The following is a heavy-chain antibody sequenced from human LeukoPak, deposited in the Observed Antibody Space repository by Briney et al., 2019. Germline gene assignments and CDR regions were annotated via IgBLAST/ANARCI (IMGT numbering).Heavy chain of an antibody. V-gene: IGHV3-21*04. J-gene: IGHJ4*02. CDR1: GFTFSSYS. D-gene: IGHD6-19*01. CDR2: ISSSSSYI. CDR3: AKELAVAGTGWFAFDY. Sequence: GGSLRLSCAASGFTFSSYSMNWVRQAPGKGLEWVSSISSSSSYIYYADSVKGRFTISRDNAKNSLYLQMNSLRGEDTAVYYCAKELAVAGTGWFAFDYWGQGTLVTVSS.